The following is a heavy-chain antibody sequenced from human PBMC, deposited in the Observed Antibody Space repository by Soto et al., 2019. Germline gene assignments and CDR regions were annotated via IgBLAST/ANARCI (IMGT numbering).Heavy chain of an antibody. CDR2: IYYSGST. CDR3: ANRNYYHSSGYTYPYFDF. CDR1: GGSISSYY. V-gene: IGHV4-59*01. J-gene: IGHJ4*02. D-gene: IGHD3-22*01. Sequence: PSETLSLTCTVSGGSISSYYWSWIRQPPGKGLEWIGYIYYSGSTNYNPSLRSRVTISVDTSKNQFSLKLSSVTAADTAVYYCANRNYYHSSGYTYPYFDFWGRGSLVTVSS.